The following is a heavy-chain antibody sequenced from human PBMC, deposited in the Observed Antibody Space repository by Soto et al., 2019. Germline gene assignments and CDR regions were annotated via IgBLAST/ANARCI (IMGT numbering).Heavy chain of an antibody. CDR2: ISGSGGST. CDR3: ASNVFIVVVVAATSPRNGGMDV. Sequence: QPVGSLRLSCAASGFTFSSYAMSWVRQAPGKGLEWVSAISGSGGSTYYVDSVKGRFTISRDNSKNTLYLQMNSLRAEDTAVYYCASNVFIVVVVAATSPRNGGMDVWGQGTTVTVSS. J-gene: IGHJ6*02. V-gene: IGHV3-23*01. CDR1: GFTFSSYA. D-gene: IGHD2-15*01.